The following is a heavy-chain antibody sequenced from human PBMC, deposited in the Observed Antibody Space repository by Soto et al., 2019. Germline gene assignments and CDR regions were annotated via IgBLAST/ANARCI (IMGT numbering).Heavy chain of an antibody. V-gene: IGHV4-59*08. CDR1: GGSISSDY. CDR3: ARHGLNYYYIWVSYRYTGRVPSAFDI. J-gene: IGHJ3*02. D-gene: IGHD3-16*02. Sequence: SETLSLTCTVSGGSISSDYWSWIRQPPGKELEWIGYIYYSGSTNYNPSLKSRVTISVDTSKNQFSLKLSSVTAADTAVYYCARHGLNYYYIWVSYRYTGRVPSAFDIWGQGPMVT. CDR2: IYYSGST.